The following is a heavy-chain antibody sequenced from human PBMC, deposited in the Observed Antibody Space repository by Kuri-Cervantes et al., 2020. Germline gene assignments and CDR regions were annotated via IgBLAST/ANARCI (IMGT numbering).Heavy chain of an antibody. CDR1: GCTLTELS. J-gene: IGHJ4*02. CDR2: FDPEDGET. D-gene: IGHD3-16*02. CDR3: ATALRDYIWGSYRPFDY. Sequence: ASVKVSCKVSGCTLTELSMHWVRQAPGKGLEWMGGFDPEDGETIYAQKFQGRVTMTEDTSTDTAYMELSSLRSEDTAVYYCATALRDYIWGSYRPFDYWGQGTLVTVSS. V-gene: IGHV1-24*01.